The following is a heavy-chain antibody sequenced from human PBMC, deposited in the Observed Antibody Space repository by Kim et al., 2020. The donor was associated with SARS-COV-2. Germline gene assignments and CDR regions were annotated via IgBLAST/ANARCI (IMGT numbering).Heavy chain of an antibody. CDR1: GFTFDEYA. V-gene: IGHV3-9*01. Sequence: GGSLRLSCAASGFTFDEYAMHWVRQTPGKGLEWVSGITWKSGSIGYADSVKGRFTISRDNAKNSLYLQMNSLRAEDTALYYCARDECSGGSCDYFDFWGQGTLDTVST. CDR2: ITWKSGSI. CDR3: ARDECSGGSCDYFDF. J-gene: IGHJ4*02. D-gene: IGHD2-15*01.